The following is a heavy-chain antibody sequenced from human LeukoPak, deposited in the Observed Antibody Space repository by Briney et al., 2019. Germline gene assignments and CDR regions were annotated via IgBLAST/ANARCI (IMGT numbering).Heavy chain of an antibody. CDR2: ISSSSSDI. CDR1: GFTFSSHT. CDR3: ARAMAVPANNDY. J-gene: IGHJ4*02. V-gene: IGHV3-21*01. Sequence: PGGSLRLSCTTSGFTFSSHTMNWVRQAPGKGLDWVSSISSSSSDIYYADSVKGRFTIFRDNAKNSVYLQMNSLRAEDTAVYYCARAMAVPANNDYWGQGTLVTVSS. D-gene: IGHD5-24*01.